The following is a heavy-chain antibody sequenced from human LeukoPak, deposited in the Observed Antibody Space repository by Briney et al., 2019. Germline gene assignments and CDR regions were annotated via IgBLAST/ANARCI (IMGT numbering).Heavy chain of an antibody. D-gene: IGHD5-24*01. J-gene: IGHJ4*02. Sequence: PSETLSLTCAVYGGSFSGYYWSWIRQPPGKGLEWIGEINHSGSTNYNPSLKSRVTISVDTSKNQFSLKLSSVTAADTAVYYCARSTPNDGYNQKFDYWGQGTLVTVSS. CDR1: GGSFSGYY. CDR2: INHSGST. CDR3: ARSTPNDGYNQKFDY. V-gene: IGHV4-34*01.